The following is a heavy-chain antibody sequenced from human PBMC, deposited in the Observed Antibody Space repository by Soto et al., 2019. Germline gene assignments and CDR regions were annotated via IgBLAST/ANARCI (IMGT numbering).Heavy chain of an antibody. V-gene: IGHV1-69*01. CDR1: GVTFSSET. CDR2: IIPLFGTA. D-gene: IGHD3-16*01. CDR3: APDLGENPASPFDA. Sequence: QVQLVQSGADVKKPGSSVKVSCQASGVTFSSETLGWVRQAPGQGLGGVGGIIPLFGTASYAQRFQGRVTITAHESTSTVYMELSRLRPDDTAVYFCAPDLGENPASPFDAWGQGTLVTVSS. J-gene: IGHJ4*02.